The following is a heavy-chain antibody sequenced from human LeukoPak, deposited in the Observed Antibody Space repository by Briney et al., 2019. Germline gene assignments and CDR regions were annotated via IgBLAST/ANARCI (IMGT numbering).Heavy chain of an antibody. V-gene: IGHV3-48*03. D-gene: IGHD6-13*01. Sequence: GGSLRLSCAASGFTFSSYEMNWVRQAPGKGLAWVSYISTSGSTIYYADSVKGRFTISRDNAKNSLYLQMNSLRAEDTAVYYCATSRGSWPDYFDYWGQGTLVTVSS. CDR1: GFTFSSYE. CDR3: ATSRGSWPDYFDY. J-gene: IGHJ4*02. CDR2: ISTSGSTI.